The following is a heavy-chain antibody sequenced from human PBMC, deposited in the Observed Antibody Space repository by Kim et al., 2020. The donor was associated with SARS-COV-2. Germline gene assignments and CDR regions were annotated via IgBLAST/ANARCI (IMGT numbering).Heavy chain of an antibody. J-gene: IGHJ6*02. CDR3: AKDSRVFSYYGMDV. Sequence: ADSVKGRLTISIDNSKNTLYLQMNSLRAEDTAVYYCAKDSRVFSYYGMDVWGQGTTVTVSS. D-gene: IGHD6-13*01. V-gene: IGHV3-30*02.